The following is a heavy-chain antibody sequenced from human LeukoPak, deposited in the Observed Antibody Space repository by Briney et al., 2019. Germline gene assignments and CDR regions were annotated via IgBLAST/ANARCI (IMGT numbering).Heavy chain of an antibody. CDR1: GYTFTSYD. J-gene: IGHJ6*03. CDR3: ARGKRDGYNFGYYYYYMDV. D-gene: IGHD5-24*01. CDR2: MNPNSGNT. V-gene: IGHV1-8*01. Sequence: ASVKVSCKASGYTFTSYDINWVRQATGQGLEWMGWMNPNSGNTGYAQKFQGRVTMTRNTSISTAYMELSSLRSEDTAVYYCARGKRDGYNFGYYYYYMDVWGKGTTVTVSS.